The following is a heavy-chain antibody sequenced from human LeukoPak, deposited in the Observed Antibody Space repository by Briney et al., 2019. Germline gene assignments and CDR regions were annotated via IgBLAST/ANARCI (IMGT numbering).Heavy chain of an antibody. J-gene: IGHJ6*03. V-gene: IGHV1-46*01. Sequence: ASVKVSCKASGYTFTSYYMHWVRQAPGQGLEWMGIINPSGGSTSYAQKFQGRVTMTRDTSTSTVYMELSSLRSEDTAVYYCARNSVLDSSSWYSNYYYYMDVWGKGTTVTVSS. CDR3: ARNSVLDSSSWYSNYYYYMDV. CDR1: GYTFTSYY. CDR2: INPSGGST. D-gene: IGHD6-13*01.